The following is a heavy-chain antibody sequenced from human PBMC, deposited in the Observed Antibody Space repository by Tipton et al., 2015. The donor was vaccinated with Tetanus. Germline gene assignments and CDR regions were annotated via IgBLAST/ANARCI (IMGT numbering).Heavy chain of an antibody. CDR1: GFIFSSYG. D-gene: IGHD2-15*01. Sequence: SLRLSCAASGFIFSSYGIHWVRQAPGQGLEWVAVSWYDGTDKYYADSVKGRFTISRDNSKNTLYLQMNSLRAEDTAVYYCAREADRSGGSCFSGDFDNWGQGTQVTVSS. V-gene: IGHV3-33*01. CDR3: AREADRSGGSCFSGDFDN. J-gene: IGHJ4*02. CDR2: SWYDGTDK.